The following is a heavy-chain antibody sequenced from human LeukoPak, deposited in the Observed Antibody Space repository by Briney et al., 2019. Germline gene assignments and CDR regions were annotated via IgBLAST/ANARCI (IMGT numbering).Heavy chain of an antibody. CDR1: GGSISSGGYY. V-gene: IGHV4-31*03. CDR2: IYYSGST. D-gene: IGHD1-26*01. J-gene: IGHJ4*02. Sequence: PSQTLSLTCTVSGGSISSGGYYWSWIRQHPGKGLEWIGYIYYSGSTYYNPSLKSRVTMSVDTSKNQFSLKLSSVTAADTAVYYCARENSGSYREFDYWGQGTLVTVSS. CDR3: ARENSGSYREFDY.